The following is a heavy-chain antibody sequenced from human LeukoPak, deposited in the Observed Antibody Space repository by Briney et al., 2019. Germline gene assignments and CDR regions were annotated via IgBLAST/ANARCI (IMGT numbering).Heavy chain of an antibody. D-gene: IGHD3-10*01. Sequence: GGALRLSCEASGFTFNNYGLHWVRQAPGKGLEWGAVISFDGSNKYYADFVKGRFTISRDNSKNTLNLQMNSLRAEDTAVYYCAKQKFLYYGSGSYYNWFDPWGQGTLVTVSS. CDR2: ISFDGSNK. CDR1: GFTFNNYG. CDR3: AKQKFLYYGSGSYYNWFDP. J-gene: IGHJ5*02. V-gene: IGHV3-30*18.